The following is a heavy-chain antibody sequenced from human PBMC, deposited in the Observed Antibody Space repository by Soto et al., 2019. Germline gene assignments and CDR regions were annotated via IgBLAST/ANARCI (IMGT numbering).Heavy chain of an antibody. Sequence: SETLSLTCTVSGGSIRSADYYWSWIRQPPGKGLEWIGYFHSSGATYKDPSLKSRVTISVDTSKNQISLKLDSVTAADTAVYYCASIWFGDFDYWGHGTLVTVSS. CDR2: FHSSGAT. J-gene: IGHJ4*01. CDR3: ASIWFGDFDY. V-gene: IGHV4-30-4*01. CDR1: GGSIRSADYY. D-gene: IGHD3-10*01.